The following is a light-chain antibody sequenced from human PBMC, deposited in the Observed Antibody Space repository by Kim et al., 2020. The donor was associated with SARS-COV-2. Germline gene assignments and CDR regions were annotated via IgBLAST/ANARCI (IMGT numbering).Light chain of an antibody. J-gene: IGKJ4*01. CDR3: QQYYSTPLT. CDR2: WAS. V-gene: IGKV4-1*01. CDR1: QSVLYSSNNKYY. Sequence: DIVMTQSPDSLAVSLGERATINCKSSQSVLYSSNNKYYLAWYQQKPGQPPKLLIYWASTRESGVPDRFSGSGSGTDFTLTISSLQAEYVAVYYCQQYYSTPLTFGGGTKVEI.